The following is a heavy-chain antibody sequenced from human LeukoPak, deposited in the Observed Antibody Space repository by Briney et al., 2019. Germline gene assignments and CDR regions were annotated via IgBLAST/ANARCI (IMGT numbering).Heavy chain of an antibody. CDR1: GGSISSYY. CDR3: ARALGRGRITMVRGAPSYFDY. V-gene: IGHV4-59*01. Sequence: SETLSLTCTVSGGSISSYYWSWTRQPPGKGLEWIGYIYYSGSTNYNPSLKSRVIISVDTSKNQFSLKLSSVTAADTAVYYCARALGRGRITMVRGAPSYFDYWGQGTLVTVSS. CDR2: IYYSGST. J-gene: IGHJ4*02. D-gene: IGHD3-10*01.